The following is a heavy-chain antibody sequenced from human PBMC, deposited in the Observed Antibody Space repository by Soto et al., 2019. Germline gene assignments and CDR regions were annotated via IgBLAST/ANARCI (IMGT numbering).Heavy chain of an antibody. Sequence: QVQLVESGGGVVQPGGSLRLSCVASGFTFSTYAIHWVRQAPGKGLEWVALVSVDGSLEYYADSVKGRSTVSRDNYKSTLYFQMNSLRPEDTAFYYCARRRAGSGYYFDHWGQGTLVTVSS. CDR1: GFTFSTYA. CDR2: VSVDGSLE. V-gene: IGHV3-30-3*01. CDR3: ARRRAGSGYYFDH. D-gene: IGHD3-22*01. J-gene: IGHJ4*02.